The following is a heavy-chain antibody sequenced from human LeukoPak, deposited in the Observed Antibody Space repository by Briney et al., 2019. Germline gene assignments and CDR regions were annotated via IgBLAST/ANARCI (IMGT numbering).Heavy chain of an antibody. Sequence: GASVKVSCKASGGTFSSYAISWVRQAPGQGLEWMGGIIPIFGTANYAQKFQGRATITTDESTSTAYMELSSLRSEDTAVYYCARNTGYDSSGYYAFDIWGQGTMVNVSS. CDR2: IIPIFGTA. J-gene: IGHJ3*02. D-gene: IGHD3-22*01. V-gene: IGHV1-69*05. CDR1: GGTFSSYA. CDR3: ARNTGYDSSGYYAFDI.